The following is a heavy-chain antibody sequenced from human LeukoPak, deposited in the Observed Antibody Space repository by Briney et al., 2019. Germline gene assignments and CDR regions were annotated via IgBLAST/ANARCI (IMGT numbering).Heavy chain of an antibody. D-gene: IGHD2-21*02. V-gene: IGHV4-34*01. CDR2: INHSGST. J-gene: IGHJ4*02. CDR3: ARALHIVVVTATATGSLDY. CDR1: GGSFGGYY. Sequence: SETLSLTCAVYGGSFGGYYWSWIRQPPGKGLEWIGEINHSGSTNYNPSLKSRVTISVDTSKNQFSLKLSSVTAADTAVYYCARALHIVVVTATATGSLDYWGQGTLVTVSS.